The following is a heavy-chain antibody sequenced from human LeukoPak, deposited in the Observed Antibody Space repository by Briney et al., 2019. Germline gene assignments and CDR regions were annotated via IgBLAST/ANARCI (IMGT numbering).Heavy chain of an antibody. D-gene: IGHD1-26*01. J-gene: IGHJ4*02. CDR1: GGSFSGYY. CDR3: ARGLGRPFDY. Sequence: SETLSLTCAVYGGSFSGYYWSWIRQPPGKGLEWIGEINHSGSTNYNPSLKSRVTISVDTSKDQFSLKLSSVAAADTAVYYCARGLGRPFDYWGQGTLVTVSS. V-gene: IGHV4-34*01. CDR2: INHSGST.